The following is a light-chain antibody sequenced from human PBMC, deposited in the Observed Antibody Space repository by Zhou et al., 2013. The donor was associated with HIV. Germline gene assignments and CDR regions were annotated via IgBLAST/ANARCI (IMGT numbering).Light chain of an antibody. V-gene: IGLV1-40*01. CDR1: SSNIGAGFD. J-gene: IGLJ1*01. Sequence: QSVLTQPPSVSGAPGRRITISCTGSSSNIGAGFDVHWYQQLPGTAPKLLIYGNSNRPSGVPDRFSGSKSGSSASLAITGLQAEDEADYFCQSFDSNLRAYVFGTGTYVTVL. CDR3: QSFDSNLRAYV. CDR2: GNS.